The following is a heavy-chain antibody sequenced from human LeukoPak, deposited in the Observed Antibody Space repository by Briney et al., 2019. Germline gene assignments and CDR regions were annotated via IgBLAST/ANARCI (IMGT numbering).Heavy chain of an antibody. D-gene: IGHD5-18*01. CDR2: IYPSDSDS. Sequence: GGSLKISCKGSGYSFTSYWIGWARQMPGKGLEWMGIIYPSDSDSRYSPSFQGQVTISVDKTINTAYLQWTGLKASNTAMYDCASQGGESDTALSGINYYYGLDVWGQGTTVTVSS. V-gene: IGHV5-51*01. CDR1: GYSFTSYW. J-gene: IGHJ6*02. CDR3: ASQGGESDTALSGINYYYGLDV.